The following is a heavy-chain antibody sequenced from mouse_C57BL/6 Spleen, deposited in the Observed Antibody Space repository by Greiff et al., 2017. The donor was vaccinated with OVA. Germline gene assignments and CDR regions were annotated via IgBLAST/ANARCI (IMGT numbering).Heavy chain of an antibody. CDR2: IWRGGST. CDR1: GFSLTSYG. J-gene: IGHJ2*01. D-gene: IGHD2-5*01. CDR3: AKGASNERENYFDY. Sequence: VQLQESGPGLVQPSQSLSITCTVSGFSLTSYGVHWVRQSPGKGLEWLGVIWRGGSTDYNAAFMSRLSITKDNSKSQVFFKMNSLQADDTAIYYCAKGASNERENYFDYWGQGTTLTVSS. V-gene: IGHV2-5*01.